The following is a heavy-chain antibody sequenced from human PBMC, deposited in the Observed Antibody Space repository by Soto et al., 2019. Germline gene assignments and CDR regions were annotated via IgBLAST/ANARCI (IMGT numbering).Heavy chain of an antibody. Sequence: GGSLRLSCAASGFTFSSYGMHWVRQAPGKGLEWVAVISYDGSNKYYADSVKGRFTISRDKSKNTLYPQMNSLRAEDTAVYYCAKDEGYLRWRRGTFYYYCLDVWGQGTTVTVSS. J-gene: IGHJ6*02. D-gene: IGHD4-17*01. CDR1: GFTFSSYG. V-gene: IGHV3-30*18. CDR2: ISYDGSNK. CDR3: AKDEGYLRWRRGTFYYYCLDV.